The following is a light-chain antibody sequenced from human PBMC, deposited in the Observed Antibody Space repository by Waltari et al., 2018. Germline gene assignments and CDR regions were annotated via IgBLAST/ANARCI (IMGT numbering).Light chain of an antibody. CDR1: TSNIGGHY. CDR3: QSYDSSLNDV. V-gene: IGLV1-40*01. CDR2: ESD. Sequence: QSVLTQAPSVSGAPGQRVTLASSGNTSNIGGHYVQWFQQVPGTAPKLLIYESDKRPSGISDRFSASQSGASAFLTITGLQSQDEAEYYCQSYDSSLNDVFGSGTKLTVL. J-gene: IGLJ6*01.